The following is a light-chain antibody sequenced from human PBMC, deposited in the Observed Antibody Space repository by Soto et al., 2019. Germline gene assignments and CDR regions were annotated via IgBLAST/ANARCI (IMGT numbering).Light chain of an antibody. CDR2: AAS. CDR3: LQHNTFPRT. CDR1: QGIGDD. Sequence: DIQMTQSPSSLSASVGDRVIITCRASQGIGDDLGWYQKKPGKAPKRLIYAASSLQSGVPSRFSGSGSCTDLPLTISSLRPECFAAIYCLQHNTFPRTFAPGTKVEV. J-gene: IGKJ1*01. V-gene: IGKV1-17*01.